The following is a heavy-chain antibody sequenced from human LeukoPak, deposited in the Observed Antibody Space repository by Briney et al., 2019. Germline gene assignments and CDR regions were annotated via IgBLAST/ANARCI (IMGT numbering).Heavy chain of an antibody. D-gene: IGHD5-24*01. Sequence: GGSLRLSCAASGFTFSGSAMHWVRQASGKGLESVGRIRSKANSYATAYAASVKGRFTISRDDSKNPAYLQMNSLKTEDTAVYYCTRIQRRDGYKTDYYYYYMDVWGKGTTVAVSS. CDR3: TRIQRRDGYKTDYYYYYMDV. V-gene: IGHV3-73*01. CDR1: GFTFSGSA. J-gene: IGHJ6*03. CDR2: IRSKANSYAT.